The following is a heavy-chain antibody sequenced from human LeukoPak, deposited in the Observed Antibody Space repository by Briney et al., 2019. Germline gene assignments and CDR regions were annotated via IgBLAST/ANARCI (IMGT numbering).Heavy chain of an antibody. CDR1: GFTFGDYG. D-gene: IGHD4-17*01. CDR3: ARDPGDSDSFDY. J-gene: IGHJ4*02. Sequence: GGSLRLSCTASGFTFGDYGLSWVRQAPGKGLEWVGFIRDKAYSGTTEYAASVKGRFTISRDDSKSIAYLQMNSLRAEDTAVYYCARDPGDSDSFDYWGQGTLVTVSS. CDR2: IRDKAYSGTT. V-gene: IGHV3-49*04.